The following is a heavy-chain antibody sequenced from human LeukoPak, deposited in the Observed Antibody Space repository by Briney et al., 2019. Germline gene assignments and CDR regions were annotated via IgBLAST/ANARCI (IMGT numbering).Heavy chain of an antibody. CDR3: AGFRVAVAGTGDYFDY. V-gene: IGHV3-21*01. CDR2: ISSSSSYI. J-gene: IGHJ4*02. Sequence: PGGSLRLSCAASGFTFSSYSMNWVRQAPGKGLEWVSSISSSSSYIYYADSVKGRFTISRDNAKNSLYLQMNSLRAEDTAVYYCAGFRVAVAGTGDYFDYWGQGTLVTVSS. CDR1: GFTFSSYS. D-gene: IGHD6-19*01.